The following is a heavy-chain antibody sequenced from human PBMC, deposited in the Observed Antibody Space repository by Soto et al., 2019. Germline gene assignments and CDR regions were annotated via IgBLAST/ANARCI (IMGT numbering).Heavy chain of an antibody. V-gene: IGHV3-23*01. D-gene: IGHD5-18*01. CDR3: AQEDGAWANGYFAI. J-gene: IGHJ3*02. CDR2: ISGSGDSA. CDR1: GFDFSSYD. Sequence: EVQLLESGGGLVQPGGSLRLSCAASGFDFSSYDMSWVRQAPGKGLEWVSGISGSGDSAYYADSERGRFTISRHNSKDTLYVQMNSIRNEDTVIYYCAQEDGAWANGYFAIWGRGTVVTVSS.